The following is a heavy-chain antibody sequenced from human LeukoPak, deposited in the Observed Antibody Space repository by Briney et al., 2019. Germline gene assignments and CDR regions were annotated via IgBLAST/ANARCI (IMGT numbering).Heavy chain of an antibody. CDR1: GYTFTSYG. CDR3: ARDLDDYSNYDLRPGFDY. J-gene: IGHJ4*02. Sequence: ASVKVSCKASGYTFTSYGISWVRQAPGQGLEWMGWISAYNGNTNYAQKLQGRVTMTTDTSTSTAYMELRSLRSDDTAVYYCARDLDDYSNYDLRPGFDYWVQGTLVTVSS. CDR2: ISAYNGNT. D-gene: IGHD4-11*01. V-gene: IGHV1-18*01.